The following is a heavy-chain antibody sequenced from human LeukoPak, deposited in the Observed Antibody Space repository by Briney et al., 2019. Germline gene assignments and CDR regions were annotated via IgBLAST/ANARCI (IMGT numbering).Heavy chain of an antibody. CDR2: ISYDGSNK. V-gene: IGHV3-30*01. D-gene: IGHD3-22*01. Sequence: GGSLRLSCAASGFTFSSYAMHWVRQAPGKGLEWVAVISYDGSNKYYADSVKGRFTLSRDNSKNTLYLQMNSLRAEDTAVYYCARDLDWRYDSSGYYLDYWGQGTLVTVSS. CDR1: GFTFSSYA. J-gene: IGHJ4*02. CDR3: ARDLDWRYDSSGYYLDY.